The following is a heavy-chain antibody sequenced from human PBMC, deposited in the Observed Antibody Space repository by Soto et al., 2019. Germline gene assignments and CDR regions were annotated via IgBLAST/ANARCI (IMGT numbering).Heavy chain of an antibody. D-gene: IGHD1-7*01. J-gene: IGHJ4*02. CDR3: ASSHGTTEYYFDY. V-gene: IGHV4-30-4*02. Sequence: SETLSLTCTVSGVSISSGDYYWSWIRQPPGKGLEWIGYIYYSGSTYYNPSLKSRVTISVDTSKNQFSLKLSSVTAADTAVYYCASSHGTTEYYFDYWGQGTLVTVSS. CDR2: IYYSGST. CDR1: GVSISSGDYY.